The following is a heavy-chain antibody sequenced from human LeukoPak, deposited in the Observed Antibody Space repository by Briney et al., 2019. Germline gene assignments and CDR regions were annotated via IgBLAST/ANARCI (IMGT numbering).Heavy chain of an antibody. CDR3: AEVESSYCRI. Sequence: GGSLRLSCVASGLTFGNYGMNWVRRAPGKGLEWVSSIGGGGYTTYYADSVRGRFTISRDNSKNSMYLQMSSLRAEDTAIYYCAEVESSYCRIWGQGTLVTVSS. D-gene: IGHD3-10*01. CDR1: GLTFGNYG. J-gene: IGHJ4*01. V-gene: IGHV3-23*01. CDR2: IGGGGYTT.